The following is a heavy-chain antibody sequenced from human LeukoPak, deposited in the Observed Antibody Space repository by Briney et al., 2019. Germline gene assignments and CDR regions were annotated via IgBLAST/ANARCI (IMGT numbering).Heavy chain of an antibody. D-gene: IGHD4-17*01. J-gene: IGHJ4*02. CDR1: GFTVSSSY. CDR3: ARDKGGAHSN. Sequence: GGSLRLSCAASGFTVSSSYMSWVRQAPGKGLEWVSVIYSGGSAYPADSVKGRFTISRDISKNTLYLQMNSLRAEDTAVYYCARDKGGAHSNWGQGTLVTVSS. V-gene: IGHV3-66*01. CDR2: IYSGGSA.